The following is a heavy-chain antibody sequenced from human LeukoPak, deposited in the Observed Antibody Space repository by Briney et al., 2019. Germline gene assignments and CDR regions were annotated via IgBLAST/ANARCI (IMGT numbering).Heavy chain of an antibody. CDR3: APTYSYTGGGYDY. CDR1: GGSISGSNYH. V-gene: IGHV4-39*01. J-gene: IGHJ4*02. Sequence: SETLSLTCTASGGSISGSNYHWGWICQPPGKGLEWIGSINYWGHTYYNPSLESRVTISVDTSKNQFSLKVSSVTAADTALYYCAPTYSYTGGGYDYWGQGTLVTVSS. D-gene: IGHD5-18*01. CDR2: INYWGHT.